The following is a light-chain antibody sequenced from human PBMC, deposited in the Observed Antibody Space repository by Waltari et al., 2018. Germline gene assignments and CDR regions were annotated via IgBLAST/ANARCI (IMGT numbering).Light chain of an antibody. CDR3: CSCSYTPTTTVI. Sequence: QSALTQPASVSGSPGQSITISCTGTNSDVGAYDYVSWYQHHPGKAPKLIIYEVTNRPSGVFNRFSGSKSDNTASLTISGLQAEDEAEYYCCSCSYTPTTTVIFGGGTKLTVL. V-gene: IGLV2-14*01. CDR2: EVT. CDR1: NSDVGAYDY. J-gene: IGLJ2*01.